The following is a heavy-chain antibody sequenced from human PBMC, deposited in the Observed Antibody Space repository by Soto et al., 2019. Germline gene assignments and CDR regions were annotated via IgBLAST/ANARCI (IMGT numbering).Heavy chain of an antibody. V-gene: IGHV4-34*01. J-gene: IGHJ4*02. CDR3: ARGRADFWSGYRTLDFDY. Sequence: SETLSLTCAVYGGSFSGYYWSWIRQPPGKGLEWIGEINHSGSTNYNPSLKSRVTISVDTSKNQFSLKLSSVTAADTAVYYCARGRADFWSGYRTLDFDYWGQGTLVT. D-gene: IGHD3-3*01. CDR1: GGSFSGYY. CDR2: INHSGST.